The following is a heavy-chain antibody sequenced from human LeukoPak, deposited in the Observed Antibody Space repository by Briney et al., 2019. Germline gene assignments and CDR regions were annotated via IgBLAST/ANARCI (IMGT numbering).Heavy chain of an antibody. Sequence: SQTLSLTCAISGDSVSSNSAAWNWIRQSPSRGLEWLGRTYYRSKWYNDYAVSVKSRITFNPDTSKNQFSLKLSSVTAADTAVYYCAREGAYSSGIDYWGQGTLVTVSS. D-gene: IGHD6-19*01. CDR2: TYYRSKWYN. CDR3: AREGAYSSGIDY. V-gene: IGHV6-1*01. CDR1: GDSVSSNSAA. J-gene: IGHJ4*02.